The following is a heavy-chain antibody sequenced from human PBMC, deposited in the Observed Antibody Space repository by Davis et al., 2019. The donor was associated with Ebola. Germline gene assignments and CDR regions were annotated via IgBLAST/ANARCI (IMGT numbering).Heavy chain of an antibody. CDR3: AKFSRAGESD. CDR1: GFTFGDYA. J-gene: IGHJ4*02. D-gene: IGHD6-13*01. CDR2: ISVSSAFI. V-gene: IGHV3-21*01. Sequence: GESLKISCTASGFTFGDYAMSWFRQAPGKGLEWVSSISVSSAFIYYADSVKGRFTVSRDNAKNSLSLQMNSLRAEDTAVYYCAKFSRAGESDWGQGTLVTVSS.